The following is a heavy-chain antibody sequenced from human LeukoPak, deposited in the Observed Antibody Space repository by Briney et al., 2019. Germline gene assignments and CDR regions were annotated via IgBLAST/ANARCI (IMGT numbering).Heavy chain of an antibody. J-gene: IGHJ6*03. CDR3: AKDKGVNYMDI. CDR1: GFTFSSYW. D-gene: IGHD2-8*01. Sequence: GGSLRLSCAASGFTFSSYWMNWVRQAPGKGLEWVANIKQDGSEKYYVDSVKGRFTISRDNSKNTLYLQMNSLRADDTALYYCAKDKGVNYMDIWGKGTTVTISS. CDR2: IKQDGSEK. V-gene: IGHV3-7*01.